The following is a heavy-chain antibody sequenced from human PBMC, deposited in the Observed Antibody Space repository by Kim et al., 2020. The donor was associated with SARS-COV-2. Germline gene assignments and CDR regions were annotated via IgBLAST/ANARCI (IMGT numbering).Heavy chain of an antibody. CDR3: ARRGDY. CDR2: IFYSGST. V-gene: IGHV4-39*01. Sequence: SETLSLTCAVSGGSISSTGYHWGRLRQPQGQGLVWIGSIFYSGSTYYNPTIQSRVTIYADKSKNQLFLKSSSVTAADTAVYYCARRGDYWGQGNLVHVSS. D-gene: IGHD3-10*01. J-gene: IGHJ4*02. CDR1: GGSISSTGYH.